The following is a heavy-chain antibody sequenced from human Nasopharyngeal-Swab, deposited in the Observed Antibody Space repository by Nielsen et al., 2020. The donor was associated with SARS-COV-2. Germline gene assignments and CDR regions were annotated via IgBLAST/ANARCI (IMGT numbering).Heavy chain of an antibody. J-gene: IGHJ6*03. D-gene: IGHD3-3*01. CDR3: AKDFLRFLSGHYYYMDV. Sequence: GGSLRLSCAASGFTVSSNYMSWVRQAPGKGLEWVSVIYSGGSTYYADSVKGRFTISRDNSKNTLYLQMNSLRAEDTAVYYCAKDFLRFLSGHYYYMDVWGKGTTVTVSS. CDR1: GFTVSSNY. V-gene: IGHV3-66*01. CDR2: IYSGGST.